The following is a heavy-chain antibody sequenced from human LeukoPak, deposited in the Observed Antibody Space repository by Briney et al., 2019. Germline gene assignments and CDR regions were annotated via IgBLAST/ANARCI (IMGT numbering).Heavy chain of an antibody. CDR2: VSQSGSTI. Sequence: PGGSLRLSCTASGFTFSDYYMSWIRQAPGKGLEWVSYVSQSGSTIYYADSVKGRFTISRDNGKNSLYLQMNSLRAEDTGMHYCAREGHTYGSDYWGQGTLVTVSS. D-gene: IGHD3-10*01. CDR1: GFTFSDYY. CDR3: AREGHTYGSDY. V-gene: IGHV3-11*01. J-gene: IGHJ4*02.